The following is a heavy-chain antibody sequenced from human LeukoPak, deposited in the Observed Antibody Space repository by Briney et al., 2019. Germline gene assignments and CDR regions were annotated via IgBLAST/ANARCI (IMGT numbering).Heavy chain of an antibody. J-gene: IGHJ3*02. CDR1: GYTFTTYA. CDR2: ITPSGGT. V-gene: IGHV1-2*02. D-gene: IGHD2-15*01. CDR3: ASNVFYCSGGSCYSFPDKNDAFDI. Sequence: ASVKVSCKASGYTFTTYAMHWVRQAPGQGLEWMGWITPSGGTNYPQKFQGRVAITRDTSITTAYMDLSRLTSDDTAVYYCASNVFYCSGGSCYSFPDKNDAFDIWGQGTMVTVSS.